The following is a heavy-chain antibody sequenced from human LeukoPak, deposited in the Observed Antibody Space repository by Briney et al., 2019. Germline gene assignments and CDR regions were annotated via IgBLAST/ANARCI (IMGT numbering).Heavy chain of an antibody. CDR1: GGSISSYY. V-gene: IGHV4-59*08. CDR2: IYYSGST. CDR3: ARGHSSGWYWGFDY. D-gene: IGHD6-19*01. Sequence: SETLSLTCTVSGGSISSYYWSWIRQPPGKGLEWIGYIYYSGSTNYNPSLKSRVTISVDTSKNQFSLNLSSVTAADTAIYYCARGHSSGWYWGFDYWGQGTLVTVSS. J-gene: IGHJ4*02.